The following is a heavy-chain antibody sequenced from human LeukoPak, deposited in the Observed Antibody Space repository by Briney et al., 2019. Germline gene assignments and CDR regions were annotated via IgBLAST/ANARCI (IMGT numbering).Heavy chain of an antibody. Sequence: GRSLRLSCAASGFTFSSYGRHWVRQAPGKGLEWVAVISYDGSNKYYADSVKGRFTISRDNSKNTLYLQMNSLRAEDTAVYYCAKVSQLMRAFDIWGQGTMVTVSS. J-gene: IGHJ3*02. CDR3: AKVSQLMRAFDI. D-gene: IGHD2-2*01. V-gene: IGHV3-30*18. CDR1: GFTFSSYG. CDR2: ISYDGSNK.